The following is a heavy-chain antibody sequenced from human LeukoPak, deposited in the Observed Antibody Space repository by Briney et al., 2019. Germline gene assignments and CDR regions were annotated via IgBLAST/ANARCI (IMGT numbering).Heavy chain of an antibody. D-gene: IGHD1-26*01. Sequence: GESLKISCKASEYRFTSYWVAWVRQMPGKGLEWMGIIHPSDSATAYSPALQGRVTFSVDKSINTAYLQWTNLKTSDAAIYYCARLTGSYSDYWGQGTLVTVSS. CDR2: IHPSDSAT. CDR1: EYRFTSYW. J-gene: IGHJ4*02. V-gene: IGHV5-51*01. CDR3: ARLTGSYSDY.